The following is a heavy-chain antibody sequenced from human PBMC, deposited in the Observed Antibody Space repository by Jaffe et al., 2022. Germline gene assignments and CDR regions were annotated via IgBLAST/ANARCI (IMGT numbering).Heavy chain of an antibody. J-gene: IGHJ6*03. CDR2: IKCDGSEK. D-gene: IGHD3-10*01. CDR3: VRGGKSRLLWFRELLYVGRYYYYYMDV. CDR1: GFTFSSSW. V-gene: IGHV3-7*03. Sequence: EVQLVESGGGLVQPGGSLRLSCAASGFTFSSSWMHWVCQAPEKGQEWVADIKCDGSEKYYVDSVKGRLTISRDNAKNSLYLQVNSLRAEDMTVYYCVRGGKSRLLWFRELLYVGRYYYYYMDVWGKGTTVTVSS.